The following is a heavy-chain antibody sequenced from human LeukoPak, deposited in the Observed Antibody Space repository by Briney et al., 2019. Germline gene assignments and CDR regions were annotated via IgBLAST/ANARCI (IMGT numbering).Heavy chain of an antibody. CDR3: AREAYITIFGVVIIGLDY. D-gene: IGHD3-3*01. V-gene: IGHV1-2*02. CDR2: INPNSGGT. CDR1: GYTFTGYY. J-gene: IGHJ4*02. Sequence: ASVKVSCKASGYTFTGYYMHWVRQAPGQGLEWMGWINPNSGGTNYAQKFQGRVTMTRDTSISTAYMELRSLRSDDTAVYYCAREAYITIFGVVIIGLDYWGQGTLVTVSS.